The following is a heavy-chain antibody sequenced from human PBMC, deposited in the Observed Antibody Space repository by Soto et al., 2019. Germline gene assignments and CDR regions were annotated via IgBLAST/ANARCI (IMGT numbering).Heavy chain of an antibody. Sequence: EVQLLESGGGLVQPGGSLRLSCAASGFTFSSYAMTWVRQTPVKGLEWVSVIRGNGDTTYYADSVKGRFTISRDNSKNTLYLQMNSLRAEDTAVYFCAKQQGPGTPYYYAMDVWSQGTTVTVSS. CDR1: GFTFSSYA. CDR3: AKQQGPGTPYYYAMDV. CDR2: IRGNGDTT. V-gene: IGHV3-23*01. D-gene: IGHD2-15*01. J-gene: IGHJ6*02.